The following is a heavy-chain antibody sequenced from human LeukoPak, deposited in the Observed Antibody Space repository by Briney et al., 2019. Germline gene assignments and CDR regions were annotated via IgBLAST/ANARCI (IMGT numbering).Heavy chain of an antibody. CDR3: ARPMDTAFLYPGY. D-gene: IGHD5-18*01. V-gene: IGHV5-51*01. CDR2: IYPGDSHT. J-gene: IGHJ4*02. Sequence: GESLKISCKGSGYSFTSYLIGWVRQMPGKGLEWMGIIYPGDSHTRYSPSFQGQVTISADKSISTAYLQWSSLKASDTAMYYCARPMDTAFLYPGYWGQGTLVTVSS. CDR1: GYSFTSYL.